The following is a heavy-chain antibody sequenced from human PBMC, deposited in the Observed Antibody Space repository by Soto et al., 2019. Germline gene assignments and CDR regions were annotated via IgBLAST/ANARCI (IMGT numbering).Heavy chain of an antibody. J-gene: IGHJ6*02. CDR2: ISAYNGNT. Sequence: QVQLVQSGAEVKKPGASVKVSCKASGYTFTSYGVSWVRQAPGQGLEWMGWISAYNGNTNFAQKLQGRVTMTTDTPTRAAYRELGSLRSDDTAVYYCARVRAAGPGYGMDVWGQGTTVTVSS. V-gene: IGHV1-18*01. D-gene: IGHD6-13*01. CDR3: ARVRAAGPGYGMDV. CDR1: GYTFTSYG.